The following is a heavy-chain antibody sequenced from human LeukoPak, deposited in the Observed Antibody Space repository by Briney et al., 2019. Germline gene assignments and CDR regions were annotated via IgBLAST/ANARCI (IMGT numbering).Heavy chain of an antibody. CDR3: ARDISGYDAFDI. J-gene: IGHJ3*02. D-gene: IGHD3-22*01. V-gene: IGHV1-69*05. CDR1: GGTFSSYS. Sequence: SVKVSCKASGGTFSSYSISWVRQAPGQGLEWMGGIIPIFGTANYAQKFQGRVTITTDESTSTAYMELSSLRSEDTAVYYCARDISGYDAFDIWGQGTMVTVSS. CDR2: IIPIFGTA.